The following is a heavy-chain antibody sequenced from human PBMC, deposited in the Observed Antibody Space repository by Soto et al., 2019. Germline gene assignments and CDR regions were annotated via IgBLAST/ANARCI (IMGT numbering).Heavy chain of an antibody. CDR2: IWYDGSNK. V-gene: IGHV3-33*01. CDR1: GFTFGSYG. J-gene: IGHJ4*02. D-gene: IGHD2-15*01. CDR3: AREACSGGNCFYFGPDY. Sequence: GGSLRLSCAASGFTFGSYGMHWVRQAPGNGLEWVAVIWYDGSNKYYADSVKGRFTISRDNAKNTLYLQMNSLRAEDTAVYYCAREACSGGNCFYFGPDYWGQGTLVTVSS.